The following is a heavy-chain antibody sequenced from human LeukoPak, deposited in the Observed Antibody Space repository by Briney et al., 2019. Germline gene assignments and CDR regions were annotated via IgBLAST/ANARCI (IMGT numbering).Heavy chain of an antibody. Sequence: SETLSLTCAVYGGSFSGYYWSWIRQPPGKGLEWIGEINHSGSTNYNPSLKSRVTISVDTSKNQFSLKLSSVTAADTAVYYCARGTPQDNWNYPRIDYWAREPWSPSPQ. CDR1: GGSFSGYY. V-gene: IGHV4-34*01. CDR3: ARGTPQDNWNYPRIDY. D-gene: IGHD1-7*01. J-gene: IGHJ4*02. CDR2: INHSGST.